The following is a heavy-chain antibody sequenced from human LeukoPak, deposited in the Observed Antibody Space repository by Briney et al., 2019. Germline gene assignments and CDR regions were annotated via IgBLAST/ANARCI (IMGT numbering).Heavy chain of an antibody. CDR2: ISSSGSTI. J-gene: IGHJ4*02. CDR1: GFTFSDYY. V-gene: IGHV3-11*01. Sequence: GGSLRLSCAASGFTFSDYYMSWLRQAPGKGLEWVAYISSSGSTIYYADSVKGRFTISRDNAKNSLYLQMNSLRAEDTAVYYCASGSSSSDGFDYWGQGTLVTVSS. D-gene: IGHD6-6*01. CDR3: ASGSSSSDGFDY.